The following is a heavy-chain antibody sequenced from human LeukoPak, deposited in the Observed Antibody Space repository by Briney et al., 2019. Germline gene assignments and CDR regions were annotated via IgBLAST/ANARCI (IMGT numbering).Heavy chain of an antibody. J-gene: IGHJ4*02. V-gene: IGHV3-30-3*01. CDR3: ARDGGGYYASGTHYYFDC. CDR2: ISYDGSSK. Sequence: GGSLRLSCAASGFTFSSYPMHWVRQAPGKGLEWVGVISYDGSSKYYADSVKGRFTISRDNSKNTLYLQMNSLRAEDTAVYYCARDGGGYYASGTHYYFDCWGQGTLVTVSS. CDR1: GFTFSSYP. D-gene: IGHD3-10*01.